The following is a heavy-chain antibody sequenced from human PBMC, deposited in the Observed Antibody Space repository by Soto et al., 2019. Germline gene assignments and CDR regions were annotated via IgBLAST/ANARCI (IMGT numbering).Heavy chain of an antibody. Sequence: EVQLVESGGGFIQAGGSLRLSCAASGFTFSDYSMNWVRQAPGRGLEWISFISATPDIVFYADSVKGRFAISRDNARNSLFLQMNSLRDEDTAVYYCAKDRWVTTGSFDFWGHGTLVTVS. D-gene: IGHD4-17*01. CDR2: ISATPDIV. J-gene: IGHJ4*01. CDR1: GFTFSDYS. V-gene: IGHV3-48*02. CDR3: AKDRWVTTGSFDF.